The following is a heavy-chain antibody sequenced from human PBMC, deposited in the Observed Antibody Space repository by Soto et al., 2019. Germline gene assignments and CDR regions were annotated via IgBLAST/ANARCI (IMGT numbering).Heavy chain of an antibody. V-gene: IGHV1-46*01. CDR3: AREVIVAGATTATHV. CDR2: INPGYPAGRST. J-gene: IGHJ6*02. D-gene: IGHD1-26*01. CDR1: GDTLTTFF. Sequence: GASVNGSCKASGDTLTTFFMHWVRQAPGQGLEWMGVINPGYPAGRSTTYAQKFQGRVTMTTDTSTSTVYMELSRLRSDDTAVYYCAREVIVAGATTATHVWGQRPTVTVS.